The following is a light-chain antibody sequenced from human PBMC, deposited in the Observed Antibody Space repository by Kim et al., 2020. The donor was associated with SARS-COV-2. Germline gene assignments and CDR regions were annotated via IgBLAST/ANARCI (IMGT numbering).Light chain of an antibody. J-gene: IGLJ1*01. V-gene: IGLV3-1*01. Sequence: SVSPGQTASITCSGDKLGDKYACWYQQKPGQSPVLVIYQDSKRPSGMPERVSGSNSGNTATLTISGTQAMDEADYYCQAWDSSTYVFGTGTKVTVL. CDR1: KLGDKY. CDR3: QAWDSSTYV. CDR2: QDS.